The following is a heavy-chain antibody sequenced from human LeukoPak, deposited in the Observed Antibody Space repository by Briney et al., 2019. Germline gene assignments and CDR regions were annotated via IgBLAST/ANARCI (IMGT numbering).Heavy chain of an antibody. CDR3: ARSQAPRFSEWSRGFDP. CDR1: GGSISSYY. CDR2: IYYSGST. V-gene: IGHV4-59*01. Sequence: PSETLSLTCTVSGGSISSYYWSRIRQPPGKGLEWIGYIYYSGSTNYNPSLKSRVTISVDTSKNQFSLKLSSVTAADTAVYYCARSQAPRFSEWSRGFDPWGQGTLVTVSS. D-gene: IGHD3-3*01. J-gene: IGHJ5*02.